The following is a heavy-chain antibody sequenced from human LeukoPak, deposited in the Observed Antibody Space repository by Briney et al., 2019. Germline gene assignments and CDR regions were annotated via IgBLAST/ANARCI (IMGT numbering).Heavy chain of an antibody. V-gene: IGHV3-23*01. Sequence: GGSLRLSCAASGFIFSSYAMSWVRQAPGKGLEWVSAISGSGGSTYYADSVKGRFTISRDNSKNTLYLQRNSLRAEDTAVYYCAKDLISVAGTIGYWGQGTLVTVSS. J-gene: IGHJ4*02. CDR3: AKDLISVAGTIGY. CDR1: GFIFSSYA. D-gene: IGHD6-19*01. CDR2: ISGSGGST.